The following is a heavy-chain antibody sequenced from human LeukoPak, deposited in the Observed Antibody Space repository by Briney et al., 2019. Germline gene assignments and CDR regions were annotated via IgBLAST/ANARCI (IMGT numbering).Heavy chain of an antibody. CDR2: IWYDGSNK. CDR1: GFTFSSYG. J-gene: IGHJ6*02. CDR3: AREYGPLYYYYGMDV. Sequence: GRSLRLSCAASGFTFSSYGMHWVRQAPGKGLEWVAVIWYDGSNKYYADSVKGRFTISRDNSKNTLYLQMNSLRAEDTAVYYCAREYGPLYYYYGMDVWGQGTTVTGSS. V-gene: IGHV3-33*01. D-gene: IGHD4-17*01.